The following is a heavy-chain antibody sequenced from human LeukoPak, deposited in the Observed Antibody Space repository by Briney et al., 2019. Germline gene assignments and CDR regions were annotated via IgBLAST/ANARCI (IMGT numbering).Heavy chain of an antibody. D-gene: IGHD5/OR15-5a*01. CDR3: ARVYLGAFDI. V-gene: IGHV3-30*02. J-gene: IGHJ3*02. Sequence: GGSLRLSCAASGFTFSSYGMHWVRQAPGKGLEWVAFIRYDGSNNYYADSVNGRFTISRDNSKNTLYLQMNSLRAEDTAVYYCARVYLGAFDIWGQGTMVTVSS. CDR2: IRYDGSNN. CDR1: GFTFSSYG.